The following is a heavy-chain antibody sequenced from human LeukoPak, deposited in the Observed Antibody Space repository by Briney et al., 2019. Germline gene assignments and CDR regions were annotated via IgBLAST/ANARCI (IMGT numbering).Heavy chain of an antibody. Sequence: SVKVSCKASGGTFSSYAISWVRQAPGQGLEWMGGIIPIFGTANYAQKFQGRVTITTDESTSTAYMELSSLRSEDTAVYYCVTRGSYYYDSSGPPPYYYWGQGTLVTVSS. J-gene: IGHJ4*02. CDR3: VTRGSYYYDSSGPPPYYY. V-gene: IGHV1-69*05. CDR2: IIPIFGTA. CDR1: GGTFSSYA. D-gene: IGHD3-22*01.